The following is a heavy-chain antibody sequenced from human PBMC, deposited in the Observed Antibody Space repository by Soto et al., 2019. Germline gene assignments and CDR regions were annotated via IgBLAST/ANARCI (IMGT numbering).Heavy chain of an antibody. V-gene: IGHV3-7*05. Sequence: EVQLVESGGGLVQPGGSLRLSCAASGFTFGNYWMTWVRQAPGKGLERVANIKGDGSAKSYLDPVRGRFTVSRDNAENSLFLQMTILRAEDTALYYCARDVSPGSSGYYLEAFDIWGQGTMVTV. CDR1: GFTFGNYW. CDR2: IKGDGSAK. J-gene: IGHJ3*02. D-gene: IGHD6-25*01. CDR3: ARDVSPGSSGYYLEAFDI.